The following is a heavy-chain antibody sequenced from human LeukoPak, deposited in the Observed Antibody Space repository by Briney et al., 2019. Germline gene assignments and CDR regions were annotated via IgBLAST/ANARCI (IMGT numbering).Heavy chain of an antibody. CDR3: ARVRSGSYDWSDP. V-gene: IGHV3-7*01. J-gene: IGHJ5*02. D-gene: IGHD1-26*01. CDR1: GFTFSTYW. CDR2: IRQDGSEK. Sequence: GGSLRLSCVVSGFTFSTYWMSWVRQAPGKGLEWVANIRQDGSEKYYVDSVKGRFTISRDNAKNSLYLQMNSLRVEDTAVYYCARVRSGSYDWSDPWGQGTLVTVSS.